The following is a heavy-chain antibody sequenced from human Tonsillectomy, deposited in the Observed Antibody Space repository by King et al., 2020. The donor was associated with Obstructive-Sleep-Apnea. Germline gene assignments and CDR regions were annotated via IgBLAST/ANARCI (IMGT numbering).Heavy chain of an antibody. V-gene: IGHV1-18*01. CDR2: ISATNGNT. D-gene: IGHD3-9*01. J-gene: IGHJ4*02. Sequence: QLVQSGAEVKKPGASVKVSCKASGYNFTSYGISWVRQAPGQGLEWLGWISATNGNTNYAQKLQGRVTMTTDTSTSTAYMELRSLRSDDTAVYYCARGGYDILTGYYAGRDVDFDYWGQGTLVTVSS. CDR1: GYNFTSYG. CDR3: ARGGYDILTGYYAGRDVDFDY.